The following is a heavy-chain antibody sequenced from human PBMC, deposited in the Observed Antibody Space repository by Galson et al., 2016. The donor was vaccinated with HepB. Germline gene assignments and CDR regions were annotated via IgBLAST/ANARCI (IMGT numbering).Heavy chain of an antibody. CDR2: IDIAGET. D-gene: IGHD2-15*01. J-gene: IGHJ3*02. Sequence: SLRLSCAASGFIFSNYGMRWVRQVAGKGLEWVSCIDIAGETYYPDSVRGRFTISSDNSTNKLYLQMNTLRADDTAVYYCARGTVCSGDRCYSPAFDMWGKATMVTASS. CDR1: GFIFSNYG. V-gene: IGHV3-13*01. CDR3: ARGTVCSGDRCYSPAFDM.